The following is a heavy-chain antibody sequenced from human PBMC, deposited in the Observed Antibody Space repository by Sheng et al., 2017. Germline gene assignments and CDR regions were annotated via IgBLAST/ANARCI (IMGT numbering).Heavy chain of an antibody. J-gene: IGHJ6*02. CDR3: ARDPGGASKIRYYYYGMDV. Sequence: QVQLQESGPGLVKPSETLSLTCAVSGYSISSGYYWGWIRQPPGKGLEWIGSIYHSGSTYYNPSLKSRVTISVDTSKNQFSLKLSSVTAADTAVYYCARDPGGASKIRYYYYGMDVWGQGTTGHRLL. V-gene: IGHV4-38-2*02. D-gene: IGHD3-16*01. CDR2: IYHSGST. CDR1: GYSISSGYY.